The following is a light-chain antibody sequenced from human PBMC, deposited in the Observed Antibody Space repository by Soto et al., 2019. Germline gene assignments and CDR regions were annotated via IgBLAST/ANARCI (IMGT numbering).Light chain of an antibody. CDR1: QSVSRI. CDR3: QYYGSSPRT. V-gene: IGKV3-15*01. J-gene: IGKJ1*01. CDR2: GAS. Sequence: EIVMTQSPATLSVSPGERTTLSCRASQSVSRILAWYQQKPGQAPRLLIYGASTRATGIPVRFSGSGSGTEFTLTISSLEPEDFAVYYCQYYGSSPRTFGQGTKVDIK.